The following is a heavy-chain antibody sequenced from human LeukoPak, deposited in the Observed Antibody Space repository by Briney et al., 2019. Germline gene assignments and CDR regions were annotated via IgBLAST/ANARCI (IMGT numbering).Heavy chain of an antibody. CDR3: APLYRFDP. Sequence: GGSLRLSCEVSGFTFSDAWMHWVRQAPGKGLEWVGLIKRKVDGETTDYAAPVKGRFTISRDDSRNTMYLQMDSLKTEDTAAYYCAPLYRFDPWGQGTLVTVSS. J-gene: IGHJ5*02. CDR2: IKRKVDGETT. V-gene: IGHV3-15*01. CDR1: GFTFSDAW.